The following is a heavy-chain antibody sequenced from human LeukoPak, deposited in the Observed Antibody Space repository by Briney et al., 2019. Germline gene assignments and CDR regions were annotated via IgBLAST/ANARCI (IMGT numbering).Heavy chain of an antibody. V-gene: IGHV3-53*01. CDR3: ARVIAARAKYYYYYYMDV. Sequence: PGGSLRLSCAASGFTVSSNYMSWVRQAPGKGLEWVSVIYSGGSTYYADSVKGRFTISRDNSKNKLYLQMNSLRAEDTAVYYCARVIAARAKYYYYYYMDVWGKGTTVTVSS. CDR1: GFTVSSNY. D-gene: IGHD6-6*01. J-gene: IGHJ6*03. CDR2: IYSGGST.